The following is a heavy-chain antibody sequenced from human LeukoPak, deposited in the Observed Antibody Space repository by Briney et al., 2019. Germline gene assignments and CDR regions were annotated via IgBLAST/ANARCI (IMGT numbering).Heavy chain of an antibody. CDR1: GYSFTNYW. Sequence: GESLKISCKGSGYSFTNYWIGWVRQLPGKGLEWMGIIYPGDSDTRYSPSFQGQVTISADKSISTAYLQWSSLKASDTAMYYCVRVKDIVATIGVLDYFDYWGQGTLVTVSS. J-gene: IGHJ4*02. D-gene: IGHD5-12*01. CDR2: IYPGDSDT. CDR3: VRVKDIVATIGVLDYFDY. V-gene: IGHV5-51*01.